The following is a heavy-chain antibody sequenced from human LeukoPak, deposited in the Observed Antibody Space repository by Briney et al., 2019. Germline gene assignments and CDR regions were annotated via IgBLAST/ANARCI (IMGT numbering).Heavy chain of an antibody. CDR1: GFTFSDYY. CDR2: ISSSGTTI. Sequence: GGSLRLSCAASGFTFSDYYMSWIRQAPGKGLEWLSYISSSGTTIFYADSVKGRFTISRDNAKNSLYLQMNSLGAEDTAVYYCAREMATIGYYYYGLDVWGQGTTVTVSS. V-gene: IGHV3-11*01. J-gene: IGHJ6*02. D-gene: IGHD5-24*01. CDR3: AREMATIGYYYYGLDV.